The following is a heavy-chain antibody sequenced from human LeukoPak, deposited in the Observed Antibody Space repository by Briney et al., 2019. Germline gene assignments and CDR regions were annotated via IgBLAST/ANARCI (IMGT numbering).Heavy chain of an antibody. V-gene: IGHV3-21*01. J-gene: IGHJ6*03. CDR1: GFTFSSYS. Sequence: GGSLRLSCAASGFTFSSYSMNWVRQAPGKGLEWVSSIGSSSSYIYYADSVKGRFTISRDNAKNSLYLQMNSLRAEDTAVYYCARVRSSPTLKYYYMDVWGKGTAVTVSS. CDR3: ARVRSSPTLKYYYMDV. D-gene: IGHD6-19*01. CDR2: IGSSSSYI.